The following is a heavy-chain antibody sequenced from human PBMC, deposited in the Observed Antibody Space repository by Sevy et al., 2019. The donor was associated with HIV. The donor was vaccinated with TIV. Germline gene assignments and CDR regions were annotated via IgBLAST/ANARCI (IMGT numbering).Heavy chain of an antibody. CDR3: ENGGGGHYDPDEIAYYFYYYNMDV. J-gene: IGHJ6*03. V-gene: IGHV3-23*01. D-gene: IGHD3-22*01. CDR1: GFSFDSYG. CDR2: ISGSGTRT. Sequence: GGSLRLSCAVSGFSFDSYGMTWVRQAPGKGLEWVSAISGSGTRTYYADSVKGRFIISRDNSKNTLGLQMNSLRAEDTAIYYRENGGGGHYDPDEIAYYFYYYNMDVWGKGTTVTVSS.